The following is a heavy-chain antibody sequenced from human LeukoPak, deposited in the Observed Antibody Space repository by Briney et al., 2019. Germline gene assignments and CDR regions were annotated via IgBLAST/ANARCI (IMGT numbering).Heavy chain of an antibody. CDR3: ARGDGDDYYYYMDV. J-gene: IGHJ6*03. Sequence: ASVKVSCKASGYTFTSYYMHWVRQAPGQGLEWVGMINPAGGRTVYAQKFQGRVTMSTDTSTSTVSMELSSLRSEDTAVYYCARGDGDDYYYYMDVWGKGTTVTVSS. D-gene: IGHD3-10*01. CDR2: INPAGGRT. CDR1: GYTFTSYY. V-gene: IGHV1-46*01.